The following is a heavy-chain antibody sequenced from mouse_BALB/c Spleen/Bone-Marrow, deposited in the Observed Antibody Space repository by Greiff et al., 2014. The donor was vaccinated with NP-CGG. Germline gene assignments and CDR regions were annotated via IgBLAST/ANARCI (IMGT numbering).Heavy chain of an antibody. Sequence: QVQLQQPGAELVRPGASVKLSCKASGYMFTSFWMNWVKQRPGKGLEWIGNISPSDGYTNYNQKFKAKATLTVDKSSSTAYMQLSSPTSEDSAVYYCIRAGTMITTWVGFWGQGTTLTVSS. D-gene: IGHD2-4*01. CDR1: GYMFTSFW. V-gene: IGHV1-69*02. CDR2: ISPSDGYT. CDR3: IRAGTMITTWVGF. J-gene: IGHJ2*01.